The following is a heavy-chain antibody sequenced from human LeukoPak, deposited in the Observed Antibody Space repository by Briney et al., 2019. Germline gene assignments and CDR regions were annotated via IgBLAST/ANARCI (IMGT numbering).Heavy chain of an antibody. Sequence: GASVKVSCKASGYTFTGYYMHWVRQAPGQGLEWMGIINPSGGSTSYAQKFQGRATMTRDMSTSTVYMELSSLRFEDTAVYYCARDPLPYDSSGFGDYWGQGTLVTVSS. CDR3: ARDPLPYDSSGFGDY. CDR2: INPSGGST. CDR1: GYTFTGYY. D-gene: IGHD3-22*01. V-gene: IGHV1-46*01. J-gene: IGHJ4*02.